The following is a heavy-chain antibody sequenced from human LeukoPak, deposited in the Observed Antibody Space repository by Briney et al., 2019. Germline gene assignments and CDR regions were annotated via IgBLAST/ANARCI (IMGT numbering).Heavy chain of an antibody. CDR3: ARDRSPGWYYGSGSQHDAFDI. J-gene: IGHJ3*02. V-gene: IGHV1-18*01. CDR2: ISAYNGNT. CDR1: GYTFTSYD. D-gene: IGHD3-10*01. Sequence: GASVKVSCKASGYTFTSYDINWVRQATGQGLEWMGWISAYNGNTNYAQKLQGRVTMTTDTSTSTAYMELRSLRSDDTAVYYCARDRSPGWYYGSGSQHDAFDIWGQGTMVTVSS.